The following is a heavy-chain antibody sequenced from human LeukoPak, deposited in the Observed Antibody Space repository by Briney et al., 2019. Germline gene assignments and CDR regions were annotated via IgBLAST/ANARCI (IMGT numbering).Heavy chain of an antibody. D-gene: IGHD4-17*01. CDR3: ATDYGDYESGY. Sequence: ASVKVSCKASGYTFTDYYMHWVRQAPGQGLEGMGWINPNSGGTDYAQKFQGRVTMTRDTSISTAYMELSRLRSDDTAVYYCATDYGDYESGYWGQGTLVTVSS. CDR2: INPNSGGT. CDR1: GYTFTDYY. J-gene: IGHJ4*02. V-gene: IGHV1-2*02.